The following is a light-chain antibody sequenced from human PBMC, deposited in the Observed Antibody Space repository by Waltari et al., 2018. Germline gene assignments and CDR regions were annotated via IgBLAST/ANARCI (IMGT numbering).Light chain of an antibody. CDR1: QSVGIS. CDR3: QQRSKWPLT. J-gene: IGKJ1*01. V-gene: IGKV3-11*01. Sequence: IVLTHSPATLSFSPGERSTLSCRASQSVGISLAWYQQKHGQAPRRRNYDASNRPTGNPVRFSGSGSGTDFTLTISSLEPEDFAVYYCQQRSKWPLTFGQGTKVEIK. CDR2: DAS.